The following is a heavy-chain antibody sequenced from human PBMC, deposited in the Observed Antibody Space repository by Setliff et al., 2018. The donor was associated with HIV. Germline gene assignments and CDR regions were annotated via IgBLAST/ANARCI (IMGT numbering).Heavy chain of an antibody. J-gene: IGHJ4*02. CDR2: IDTDNGYR. CDR3: ARWCAAAGCYPAIYHFDS. CDR1: GYTFSEYA. Sequence: ASVKVSCKASGYTFSEYAIHWVRQAPGQRLEWMGRIDTDNGYRRYSPKLQGRVTITKDTSANTAYMELRGLRSEDTADYYCARWCAAAGCYPAIYHFDSWGQGTLVTVSS. D-gene: IGHD2-2*01. V-gene: IGHV1-3*04.